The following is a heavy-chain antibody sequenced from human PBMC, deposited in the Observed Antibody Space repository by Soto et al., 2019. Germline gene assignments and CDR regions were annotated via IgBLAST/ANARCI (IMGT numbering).Heavy chain of an antibody. CDR2: ISAYNGNT. Sequence: ASLNVSFKASGYTFTSYFIILFLHSPGQGLEWMGLISAYNGNTNYAQKLQCRVTMTTDTSTSTAYMELRSLRSDDTAVYYCARARKWLVYLEQWGKGNMVNVSS. J-gene: IGHJ6*04. CDR1: GYTFTSYF. D-gene: IGHD6-19*01. V-gene: IGHV1-18*01. CDR3: ARARKWLVYLEQ.